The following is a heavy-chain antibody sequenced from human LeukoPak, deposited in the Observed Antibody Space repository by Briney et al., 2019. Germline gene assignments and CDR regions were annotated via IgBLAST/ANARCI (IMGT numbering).Heavy chain of an antibody. Sequence: SETLSLTCTVSGGSISSYYWSWIRQPPGKGLEWIGHIYYIGSTNYNPSLKSRVTISVDTSKNQFSLKLSSVTAADTAVYYCARYLLTGYSNNCFDPWGQGTLVTVSS. V-gene: IGHV4-59*01. D-gene: IGHD3-9*01. CDR2: IYYIGST. CDR1: GGSISSYY. CDR3: ARYLLTGYSNNCFDP. J-gene: IGHJ5*02.